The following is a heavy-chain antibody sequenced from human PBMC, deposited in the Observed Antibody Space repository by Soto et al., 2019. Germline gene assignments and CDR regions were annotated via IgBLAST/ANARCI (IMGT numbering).Heavy chain of an antibody. CDR3: AREVLDYYDSSGYHFSFDY. Sequence: SETLSLTCTVSGGSISSYYWIWIRQPAGKGLEWIGRIYTSGSTNYNPSLKSRVTMSVDTSKNQFSLKLSSVTAADTAVYYCAREVLDYYDSSGYHFSFDYWGQGTLVTVSS. J-gene: IGHJ4*02. CDR1: GGSISSYY. D-gene: IGHD3-22*01. V-gene: IGHV4-4*07. CDR2: IYTSGST.